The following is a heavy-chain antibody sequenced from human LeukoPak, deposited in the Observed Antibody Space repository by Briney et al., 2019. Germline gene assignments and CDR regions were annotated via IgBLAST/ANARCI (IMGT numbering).Heavy chain of an antibody. CDR1: GFTFSSYS. CDR2: ISSSSSYI. V-gene: IGHV3-21*01. CDR3: ARDSFSGSYSR. Sequence: RGSLRLSCAASGFTFSSYSMSWVRQAPGKGLEWVSSISSSSSYIYYADSVKGRFTISRDNAKNSLYLQMNSLRAEDTAVYYCARDSFSGSYSRWGQGTLVTVSS. D-gene: IGHD1-26*01. J-gene: IGHJ4*02.